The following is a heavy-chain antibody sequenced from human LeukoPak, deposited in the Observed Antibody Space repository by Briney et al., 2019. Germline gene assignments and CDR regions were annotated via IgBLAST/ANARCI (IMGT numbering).Heavy chain of an antibody. CDR1: GYTFTGYY. Sequence: ASVKVSCKASGYTFTGYYMHWVRQAPGQGLEWMGWINPNSGGTNYAQKFQGRVTMTRDTSVSTAYMELSRLRSDDTAVYYCARVPGYSSSWYHFDYWGQGTLVTVSS. CDR2: INPNSGGT. V-gene: IGHV1-2*02. CDR3: ARVPGYSSSWYHFDY. D-gene: IGHD6-13*01. J-gene: IGHJ4*02.